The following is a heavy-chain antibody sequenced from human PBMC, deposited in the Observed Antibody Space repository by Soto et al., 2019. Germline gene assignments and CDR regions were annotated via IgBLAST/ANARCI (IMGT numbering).Heavy chain of an antibody. Sequence: SETLSLTCTVSGGSISSGDYYWSWIRQPPGKGLEWIGYIYYSGSTYYNPSLKSRVTISVDTSKNQFSLKLSSVTAADTAVHYCARDPIVGATIGAFDIWGQGTMVTVSS. CDR3: ARDPIVGATIGAFDI. D-gene: IGHD1-26*01. V-gene: IGHV4-30-4*01. CDR2: IYYSGST. CDR1: GGSISSGDYY. J-gene: IGHJ3*02.